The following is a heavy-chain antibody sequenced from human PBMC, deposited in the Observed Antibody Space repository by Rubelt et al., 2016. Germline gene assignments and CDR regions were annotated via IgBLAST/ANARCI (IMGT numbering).Heavy chain of an antibody. V-gene: IGHV4-34*02. D-gene: IGHD6-13*01. CDR2: VNHAAVT. CDR3: ATLRTAAGTWPSSRDY. J-gene: IGHJ4*02. CDR1: GGSFSGYS. Sequence: QVQLQQWGEGLLKPSETLSLTCVVSGGSFSGYSWSWVRQPPEKGLEWIGDVNHAAVTVYSPSLKSRVTISLDTSKNHLSLGLDSVNAADTAVYHCATLRTAAGTWPSSRDYWGQGTLVTVSS.